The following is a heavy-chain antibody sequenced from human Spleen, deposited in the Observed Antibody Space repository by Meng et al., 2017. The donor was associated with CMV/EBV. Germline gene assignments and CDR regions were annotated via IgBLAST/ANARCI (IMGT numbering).Heavy chain of an antibody. CDR2: LSGSGGST. D-gene: IGHD6-6*01. CDR1: GFIFGSFA. J-gene: IGHJ5*02. Sequence: GGSLRLSCVASGFIFGSFAMTWVRQAPGKGLEWVSTLSGSGGSTYYADSVKGRFIISGDSSTNTVFLQMNSLRAEDTAVYYCARGAYSSSLGPWGQGTLVTVSS. CDR3: ARGAYSSSLGP. V-gene: IGHV3-23*01.